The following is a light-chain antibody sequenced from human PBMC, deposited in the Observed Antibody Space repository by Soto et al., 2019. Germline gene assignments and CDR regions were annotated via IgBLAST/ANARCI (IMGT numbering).Light chain of an antibody. V-gene: IGKV3-11*01. J-gene: IGKJ4*01. Sequence: EIVLTQSPATLSLSPGERATLSCRASQSVSSYLAWYQQKPGQAPRLLIYDASNRATGIPARFSGSGSGTEFTLTISSLEPEDFAFYYCQQRSNWPLTFGGRTKVEIK. CDR2: DAS. CDR1: QSVSSY. CDR3: QQRSNWPLT.